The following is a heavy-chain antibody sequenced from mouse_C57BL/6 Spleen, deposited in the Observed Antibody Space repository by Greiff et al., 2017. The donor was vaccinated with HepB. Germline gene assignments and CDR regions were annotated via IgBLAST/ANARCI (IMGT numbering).Heavy chain of an antibody. CDR3: ARGSYCGNYAWFAY. V-gene: IGHV14-3*01. CDR1: GFNIKNTY. CDR2: IDPANGNT. D-gene: IGHD2-10*01. Sequence: EVKLQESVAELVRPGASVKLSCTASGFNIKNTYMHWVKQRPEQGLEWIGRIDPANGNTKYAPKFQGKATITADTSSNTAYLQLSSLTSEDTAIYYCARGSYCGNYAWFAYWGQGTLVTVSA. J-gene: IGHJ3*01.